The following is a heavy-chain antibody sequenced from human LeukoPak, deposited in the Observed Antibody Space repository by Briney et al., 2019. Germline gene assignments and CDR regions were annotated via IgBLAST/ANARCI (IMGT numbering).Heavy chain of an antibody. CDR1: GGASNSGGYE. D-gene: IGHD5-18*01. Sequence: SETLSRTCTVSGGASNSGGYEWSWTRQHPGKGLEWIGYIYYSGSTHYNPSLKSRVTISLGTSRNQFSLKLSSVTAADTAVYYCARVAGYSYGQLDCWGQGALVTVSS. J-gene: IGHJ4*02. CDR2: IYYSGST. V-gene: IGHV4-31*03. CDR3: ARVAGYSYGQLDC.